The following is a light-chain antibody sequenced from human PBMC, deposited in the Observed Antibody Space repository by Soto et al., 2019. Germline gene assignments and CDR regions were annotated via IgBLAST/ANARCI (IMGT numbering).Light chain of an antibody. J-gene: IGKJ4*01. CDR1: QDVGGY. V-gene: IGKV3-11*01. CDR3: QQYKDWPPLT. CDR2: DAS. Sequence: EIVLTQSPATLSLSPVDRANLSCRASQDVGGYLSWFQQKPGQAPRLLIYDASIRATGIPARFSGSESGTVFTLTIHSLEPEDFAVYYCQQYKDWPPLTFGGGTKVDIK.